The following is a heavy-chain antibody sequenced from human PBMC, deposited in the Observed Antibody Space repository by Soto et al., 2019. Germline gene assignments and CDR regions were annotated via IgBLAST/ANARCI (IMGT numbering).Heavy chain of an antibody. CDR1: GFTFSNAW. CDR2: IKSKTDGGTT. V-gene: IGHV3-15*07. CDR3: TTDPPRGLEGPRSRYYYYGMDV. J-gene: IGHJ6*02. Sequence: PGGSLRLSCAASGFTFSNAWMNWVRQAPGKGLEWVGRIKSKTDGGTTDYAAPVKGRFTISRDDSKNTLYLQMNSLKTEDTAVYYCTTDPPRGLEGPRSRYYYYGMDVWGQGTTVTVSS. D-gene: IGHD3-3*01.